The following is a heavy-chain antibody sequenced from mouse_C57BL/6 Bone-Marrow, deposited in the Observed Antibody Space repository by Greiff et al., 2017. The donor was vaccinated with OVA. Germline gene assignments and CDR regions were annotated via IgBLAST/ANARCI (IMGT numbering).Heavy chain of an antibody. J-gene: IGHJ1*03. CDR3: TTRYFDV. V-gene: IGHV14-4*01. Sequence: EVQLQQSVAELVRPGASVKLSCTASGFNIKDDYMHWVKQRPEQGLEWIGWIDPENGDTEYASKFQGKATITADTSSNTAYLQLSSLTSEDTAVYYCTTRYFDVWGTGTTVTVSS. CDR2: IDPENGDT. CDR1: GFNIKDDY.